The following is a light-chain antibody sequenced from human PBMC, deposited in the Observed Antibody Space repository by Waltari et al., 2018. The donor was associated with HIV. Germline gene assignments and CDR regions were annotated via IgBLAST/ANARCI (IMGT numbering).Light chain of an antibody. Sequence: EVVMTQSPATLSVSPGESATLSCRASQSVTTKLAWYQQKHGQAPRLLIYGASTRATGVPARFSGGGSGTEFTLTISSLQSEDFAVYYCLQYNNWPPWTFGQGTKVEIK. V-gene: IGKV3-15*01. CDR3: LQYNNWPPWT. J-gene: IGKJ1*01. CDR2: GAS. CDR1: QSVTTK.